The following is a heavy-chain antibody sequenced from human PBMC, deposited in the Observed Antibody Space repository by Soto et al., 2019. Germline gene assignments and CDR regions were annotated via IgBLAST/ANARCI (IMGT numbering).Heavy chain of an antibody. V-gene: IGHV3-23*01. J-gene: IGHJ6*02. D-gene: IGHD3-3*01. CDR3: VKDWSGNKCACMDV. CDR1: GFTFNTHA. CDR2: ISGNGETT. Sequence: EVQVLESGGGLLQPGGSLRLSCVASGFTFNTHAMTWVRQGPGMGLEWTSSISGNGETTYYADSVKGRFTVSRDNSKNKLYLQMNSLRVEDTATYYWVKDWSGNKCACMDVWGQGTTVTVSS.